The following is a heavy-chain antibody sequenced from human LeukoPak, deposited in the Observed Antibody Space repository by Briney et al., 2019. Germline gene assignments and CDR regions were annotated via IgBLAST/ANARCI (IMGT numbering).Heavy chain of an antibody. V-gene: IGHV4-4*07. CDR2: IYTSGST. Sequence: SSETLSLTCTVSGGSISSYYWSWIRQPAGKGLEWIGRIYTSGSTNYNPSLKSRVTLSVDTSKNQFSLKLSSVTAADTAVYYCARDADHSSGWEFIDYWGQGTLVTVSS. J-gene: IGHJ4*02. CDR1: GGSISSYY. D-gene: IGHD6-19*01. CDR3: ARDADHSSGWEFIDY.